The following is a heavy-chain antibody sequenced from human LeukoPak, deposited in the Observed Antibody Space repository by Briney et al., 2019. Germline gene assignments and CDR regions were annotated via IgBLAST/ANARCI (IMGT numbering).Heavy chain of an antibody. CDR3: ARSAPPHSGSILSKPNWFDP. CDR1: GGSISSYY. CDR2: IYYSGST. J-gene: IGHJ5*02. V-gene: IGHV4-59*12. D-gene: IGHD3-10*01. Sequence: TSETLSLTCTVSGGSISSYYWSWIRQPPGKGLEWIGYIYYSGSTNYNPSLKSRVTISVDTSKDQFSLKLSSVTAADTAVYYCARSAPPHSGSILSKPNWFDPWGQGTLVTVSS.